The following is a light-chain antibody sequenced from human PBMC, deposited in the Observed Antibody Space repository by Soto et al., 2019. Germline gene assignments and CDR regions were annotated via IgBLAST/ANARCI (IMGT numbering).Light chain of an antibody. Sequence: DIQMTQSPSTLSASVGDRLTIAFRASQSISSWLAWYQQKPGKAPKLLIYKAASLESGVPSRFSGSGSGTEFTLTISSLQPDDFATYYCQQYNSYSTFGQGTKVDIK. J-gene: IGKJ1*01. V-gene: IGKV1-5*03. CDR3: QQYNSYST. CDR1: QSISSW. CDR2: KAA.